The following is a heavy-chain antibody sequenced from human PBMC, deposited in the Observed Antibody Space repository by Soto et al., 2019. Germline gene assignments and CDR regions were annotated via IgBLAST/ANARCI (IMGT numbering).Heavy chain of an antibody. D-gene: IGHD2-2*01. CDR2: IYYSGST. CDR3: AREGCSSTSCYQNWFDP. CDR1: GGSISSGDYY. V-gene: IGHV4-30-4*01. J-gene: IGHJ5*02. Sequence: SETLSLTCTVSGGSISSGDYYWSWIRQPPGKGLEWIGYIYYSGSTYYDPSLKSRVTISVDTSKNQFSLKLSSVTAADTAVYYCAREGCSSTSCYQNWFDPWGQGTLVTVSS.